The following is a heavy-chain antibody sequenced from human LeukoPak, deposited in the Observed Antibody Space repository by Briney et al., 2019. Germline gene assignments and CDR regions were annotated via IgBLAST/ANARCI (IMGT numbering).Heavy chain of an antibody. D-gene: IGHD2-21*02. CDR2: IYHSGST. J-gene: IGHJ4*02. Sequence: SETLSLTCAVSGGSISSSIWWSWVRQPPGKGLEWIGEIYHSGSTNYNASLKSRVTISVDKSKNQFSLNLSSVTAADTAVYYCASRAGRMTLDYWGQGTLVTVSS. CDR3: ASRAGRMTLDY. CDR1: GGSISSSIW. V-gene: IGHV4-4*02.